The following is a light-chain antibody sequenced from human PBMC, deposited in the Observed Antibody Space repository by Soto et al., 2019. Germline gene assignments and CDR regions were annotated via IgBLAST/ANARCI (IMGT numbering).Light chain of an antibody. CDR3: QQYNNWPRT. CDR2: GAS. J-gene: IGKJ1*01. V-gene: IGKV3-15*01. CDR1: QSVSGN. Sequence: EIVMTQSPATLSVSPGERATLSCRASQSVSGNLAWYQQKPGQAPRLIIYGASTRATGIPAGFSGSGSGTEFTLTISSLQSEDFAVYYCQQYNNWPRTFGQGTKVEIK.